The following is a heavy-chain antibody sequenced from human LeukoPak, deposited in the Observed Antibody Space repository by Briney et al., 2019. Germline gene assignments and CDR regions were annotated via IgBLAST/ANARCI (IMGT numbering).Heavy chain of an antibody. CDR2: IYYSGST. CDR3: ARRKYSAYDLFDY. D-gene: IGHD5-12*01. V-gene: IGHV4-59*01. Sequence: PSETLSLTCTVSGGSISSYYWSWIRQPPGKGLEWIGYIYYSGSTNYNPSLKSRVTISVDTSKNQFSLKLSSVTAADTAVYYCARRKYSAYDLFDYWGQGTLVTVSS. CDR1: GGSISSYY. J-gene: IGHJ4*02.